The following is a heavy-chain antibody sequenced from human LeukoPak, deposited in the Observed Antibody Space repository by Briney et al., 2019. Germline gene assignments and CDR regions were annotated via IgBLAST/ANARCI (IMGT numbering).Heavy chain of an antibody. J-gene: IGHJ4*02. CDR1: GGSISSYY. CDR3: AGSRGGASGRFDY. D-gene: IGHD1-26*01. V-gene: IGHV4-59*01. CDR2: IYYSGST. Sequence: SETLSLTCTVSGGSISSYYWSWIRQPPGKGLEWIGYIYYSGSTNYNPSLKSRVTISVDTSKNQFSLKLSSVTAADTAVYYCAGSRGGASGRFDYWGQGTLVTVSS.